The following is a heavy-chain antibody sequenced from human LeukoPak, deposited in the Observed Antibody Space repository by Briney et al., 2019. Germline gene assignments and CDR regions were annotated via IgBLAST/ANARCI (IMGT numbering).Heavy chain of an antibody. CDR1: GGTFSSYA. J-gene: IGHJ3*02. V-gene: IGHV1-69*06. CDR3: ARDAPTFRYYDSSGYLWGAFDI. D-gene: IGHD3-22*01. Sequence: GASVKVSCKASGGTFSSYAISWVRQAPGQGLEWMGGIIPIFGTANYAQKFQGRVTITADKSTSTAYMELSSLRSEDTAVYYCARDAPTFRYYDSSGYLWGAFDIWGQGTMVTVSS. CDR2: IIPIFGTA.